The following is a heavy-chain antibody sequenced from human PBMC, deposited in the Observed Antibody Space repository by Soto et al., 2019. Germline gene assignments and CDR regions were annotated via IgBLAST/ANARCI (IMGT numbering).Heavy chain of an antibody. V-gene: IGHV4-34*01. Sequence: SETLSFTCAVYGGSFSGYYWSWIRQPPGKGLEWIGEINHSGSTNYNPSLKSRVTISVDTSKNQFSLKLSSVTAADTAVYYCARGRSGYNFEDAFDIWGQGTMVTVSS. CDR2: INHSGST. D-gene: IGHD5-12*01. CDR1: GGSFSGYY. CDR3: ARGRSGYNFEDAFDI. J-gene: IGHJ3*02.